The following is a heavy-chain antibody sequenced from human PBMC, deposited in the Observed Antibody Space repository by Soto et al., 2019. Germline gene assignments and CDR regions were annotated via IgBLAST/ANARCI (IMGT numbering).Heavy chain of an antibody. CDR2: IIPIFGTA. D-gene: IGHD3-10*01. CDR3: ARECYYGSGPWY. CDR1: GGTFSSYA. V-gene: IGHV1-69*13. Sequence: SVKVSCKASGGTFSSYAISWVRQAPGQGLEWMGGIIPIFGTANYAQKFQGRVTITADESTSTAYMELSSLRSDDTAVYYCARECYYGSGPWYWGQGTLVTV. J-gene: IGHJ4*02.